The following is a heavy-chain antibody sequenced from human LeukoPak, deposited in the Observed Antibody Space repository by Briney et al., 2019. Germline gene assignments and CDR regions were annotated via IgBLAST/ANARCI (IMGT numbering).Heavy chain of an antibody. J-gene: IGHJ5*02. V-gene: IGHV4-30-2*01. CDR1: GGSISSGGYS. CDR2: IYHSGST. D-gene: IGHD2-2*01. Sequence: TLSLTCAVSGGSISSGGYSWRWIRQPPGKGLEWIGYIYHSGSTYYNPSLKSRVTIPVDRSKNQFSLKLSSVTAADTAVYYCARGVDIVVVPAAPHYNWFDPWGQGTLVTVSS. CDR3: ARGVDIVVVPAAPHYNWFDP.